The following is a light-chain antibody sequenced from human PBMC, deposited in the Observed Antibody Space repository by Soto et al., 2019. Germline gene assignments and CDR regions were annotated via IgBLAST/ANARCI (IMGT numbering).Light chain of an antibody. J-gene: IGKJ1*01. CDR2: GAS. CDR1: QSVSSNY. CDR3: QQYGSSPRT. Sequence: MVLTQSPGTLSLSPGERATLACRSSQSVSSNYLAWYQQKLGQAPRLLIYGASTRATGIPDRFSGSGSGTDFTLTISRLEPEDFAVYYCQQYGSSPRTFGQGTKVDIK. V-gene: IGKV3-20*01.